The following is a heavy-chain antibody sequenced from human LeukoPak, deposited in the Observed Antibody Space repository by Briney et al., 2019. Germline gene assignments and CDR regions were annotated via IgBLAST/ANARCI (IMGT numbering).Heavy chain of an antibody. D-gene: IGHD6-13*01. V-gene: IGHV3-23*01. Sequence: GGSLRLSCAASGFTFNSYAMSWVRQAPGKGLEWVSTISNSGGSTYYADSVKGRFTISRDNSKNTLYLQLNSLRAEDTAVYYCAKERMAAAGFDPWGQGTLVTASS. CDR1: GFTFNSYA. CDR2: ISNSGGST. CDR3: AKERMAAAGFDP. J-gene: IGHJ5*02.